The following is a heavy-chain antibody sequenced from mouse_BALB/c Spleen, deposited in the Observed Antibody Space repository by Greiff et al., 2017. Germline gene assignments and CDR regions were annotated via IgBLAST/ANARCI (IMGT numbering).Heavy chain of an antibody. D-gene: IGHD1-1*01. V-gene: IGHV4-1*02. Sequence: EVQLQQSGGGLVQPGGSLKLSCAASGFDFSRYWMSWVRQAPGKGLEWIGEINPDSSTINYTPSLKDKFIISRDNAKNTLYLQMSKVRSEDTALYYCARLVLRSFDYWGQGTTLTVSS. CDR3: ARLVLRSFDY. J-gene: IGHJ2*01. CDR2: INPDSSTI. CDR1: GFDFSRYW.